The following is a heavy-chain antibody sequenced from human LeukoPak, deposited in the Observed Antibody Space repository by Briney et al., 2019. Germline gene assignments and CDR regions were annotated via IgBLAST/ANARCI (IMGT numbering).Heavy chain of an antibody. V-gene: IGHV4-34*01. CDR1: GGSFSGYY. CDR2: INHSGST. Sequence: SETLSLTCAVYGGSFSGYYWTWIRQPPGKGLEWIGEINHSGSTNYNPSLKSRVTISVDTFKNQFSLKLSSVTAADTAVYYCARETSGSNDAFDIWGQGTMVTVSS. D-gene: IGHD1-26*01. CDR3: ARETSGSNDAFDI. J-gene: IGHJ3*02.